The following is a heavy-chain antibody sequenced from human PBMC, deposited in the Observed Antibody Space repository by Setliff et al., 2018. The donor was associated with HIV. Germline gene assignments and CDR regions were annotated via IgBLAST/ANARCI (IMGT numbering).Heavy chain of an antibody. D-gene: IGHD2-8*01. CDR3: MRYAPQGN. J-gene: IGHJ4*02. Sequence: HPGGSLRLSCTASGFTISGSTMHWVRQASGKGLEWLGRIRSATDNCATAYAASVRGRFTISRDDSKNMAYLHINSLQTDDTATYYCMRYAPQGNWGQGTLVTVSS. V-gene: IGHV3-73*01. CDR2: IRSATDNCAT. CDR1: GFTISGST.